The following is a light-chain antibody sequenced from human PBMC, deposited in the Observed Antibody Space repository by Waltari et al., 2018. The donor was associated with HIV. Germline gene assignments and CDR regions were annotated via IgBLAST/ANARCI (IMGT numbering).Light chain of an antibody. V-gene: IGKV1-12*01. CDR1: RDISSW. J-gene: IGKJ4*01. CDR3: QQAVSPLLT. CDR2: GAS. Sequence: DIQLTQSPSSVSASVGDRVTITCRASRDISSWLAWYQQTPGKAPKLLIYGASSLQSGDPSRFSGSGSGTHFTLTINSLQPEDFGTYYCQQAVSPLLTFGGGTKVDIK.